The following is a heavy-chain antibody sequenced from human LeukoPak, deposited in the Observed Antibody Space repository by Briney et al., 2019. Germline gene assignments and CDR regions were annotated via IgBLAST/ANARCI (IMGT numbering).Heavy chain of an antibody. J-gene: IGHJ4*02. CDR3: ARDIEAAGLFFDY. D-gene: IGHD6-13*01. CDR1: GGSFSGYY. CDR2: IKYGGSEK. Sequence: ETLSLTCAVYGGSFSGYYWSWVRQAPGKGLEWVANIKYGGSEKYYVDSVKGRFTISRDNAKNSLYLQMNSLRAEDTAVYYCARDIEAAGLFFDYWGQGTLVTVSS. V-gene: IGHV3-7*01.